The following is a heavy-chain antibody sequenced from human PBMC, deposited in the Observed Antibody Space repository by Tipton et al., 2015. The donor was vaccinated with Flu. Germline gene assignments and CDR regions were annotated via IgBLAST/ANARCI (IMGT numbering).Heavy chain of an antibody. Sequence: SLRLSCAASGFTFSGYAMNWVRQAPGKGLEWVAFIRHDESDKYYADSVKGRFTISRDNSKNALYLLINSLRAEDTAVYYCAKDGWDTSGWYPFDYWGQGTLVTVSS. CDR2: IRHDESDK. V-gene: IGHV3-30*02. CDR1: GFTFSGYA. J-gene: IGHJ4*02. D-gene: IGHD6-19*01. CDR3: AKDGWDTSGWYPFDY.